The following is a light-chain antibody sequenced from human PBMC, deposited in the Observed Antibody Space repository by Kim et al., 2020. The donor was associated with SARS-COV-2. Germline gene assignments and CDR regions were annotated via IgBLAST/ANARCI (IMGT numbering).Light chain of an antibody. CDR3: QAWDNNNGV. J-gene: IGLJ3*02. CDR2: NDS. Sequence: SVSPGQTASITCSGDRLGDKYASWYQQKPVQSPVLVIYNDSRRPSGIPERFSGSNSGNTATLTISGTQAIDEADYYCQAWDNNNGVFGGGTQLTVL. CDR1: RLGDKY. V-gene: IGLV3-1*01.